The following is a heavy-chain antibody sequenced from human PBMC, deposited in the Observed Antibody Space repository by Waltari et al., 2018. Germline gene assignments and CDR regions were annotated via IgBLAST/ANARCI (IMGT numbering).Heavy chain of an antibody. CDR3: ARPSTEYYYYYYYMDV. CDR1: GLTVSNYE. CDR2: ISNSGSTT. Sequence: EVQVVESGGGLVQPGGSLRLSCVASGLTVSNYELNWVRQAPGKGLEWVSYISNSGSTTDYADSVKGRFTISRDNAKNSMYLEMDSLRAEDTAVYYCARPSTEYYYYYYYMDVWGKGTTVTVS. J-gene: IGHJ6*03. V-gene: IGHV3-48*03.